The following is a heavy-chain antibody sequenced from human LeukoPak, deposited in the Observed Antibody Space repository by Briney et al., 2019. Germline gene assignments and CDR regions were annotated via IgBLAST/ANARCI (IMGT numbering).Heavy chain of an antibody. D-gene: IGHD2-21*01. CDR1: GGSISSGDYY. CDR3: ARTAYCGGDCYSHWYFDL. Sequence: SETLSLTCTVSGGSISSGDYYWSWIRQPPGKGLEWIGYIYYSGSTYYNPSLKSRVTISVDTSKNQFSLELSSVTAADTAVYYCARTAYCGGDCYSHWYFDLWGRGTLVTVSS. V-gene: IGHV4-30-4*01. CDR2: IYYSGST. J-gene: IGHJ2*01.